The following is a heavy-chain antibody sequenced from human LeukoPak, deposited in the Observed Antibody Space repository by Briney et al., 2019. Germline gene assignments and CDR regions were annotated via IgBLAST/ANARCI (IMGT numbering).Heavy chain of an antibody. CDR2: IYPGDSDT. CDR1: GYSFTNYW. V-gene: IGHV5-51*01. Sequence: GESLKISCEGSGYSFTNYWIVWVRQMPGKGLEWMGIIYPGDSDTRYSPSFRGQVTISADKSMSTAYLQWSSLKASDTAMYYCARLGNSNPYYYGMDVWGQGTTVTVSS. J-gene: IGHJ6*02. CDR3: ARLGNSNPYYYGMDV. D-gene: IGHD4-11*01.